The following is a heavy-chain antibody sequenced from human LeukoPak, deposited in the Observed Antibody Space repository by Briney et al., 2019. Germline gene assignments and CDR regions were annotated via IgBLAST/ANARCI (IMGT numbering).Heavy chain of an antibody. CDR1: GSTCSSYA. CDR3: ARTEYYFDH. D-gene: IGHD3-10*01. Sequence: ASVKVSCNASGSTCSSYAISWVRQVPGQGLEWMGRIIPILGIANYAQKFQGRVTITADKSTSTAYMELSSLRSEDTAVYYCARTEYYFDHWGQGTLVTVSS. J-gene: IGHJ4*02. CDR2: IIPILGIA. V-gene: IGHV1-69*04.